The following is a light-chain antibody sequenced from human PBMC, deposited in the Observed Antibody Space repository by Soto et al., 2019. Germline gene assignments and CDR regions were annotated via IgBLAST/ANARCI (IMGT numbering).Light chain of an antibody. CDR1: QSVSSSY. CDR2: GAS. CDR3: QQYGSSPLIT. V-gene: IGKV3-20*01. J-gene: IGKJ5*01. Sequence: IVLTQSPGTLSLSPGERATLSCRASQSVSSSYLAWYQQKPGQAPRLLIYGASSRATGIPDRFSGSGSETDFTLTISRLEPEDFAVYYCQQYGSSPLITFGQGTRLETK.